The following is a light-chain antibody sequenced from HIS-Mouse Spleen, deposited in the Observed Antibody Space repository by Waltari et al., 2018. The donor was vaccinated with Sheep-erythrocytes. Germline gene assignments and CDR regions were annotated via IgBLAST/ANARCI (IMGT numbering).Light chain of an antibody. Sequence: QSALTQPRPVSGSPGQSVTISCTGTSSAVGGCNYVSWYQQHPGKAPKLMIYDVSKRPSGVPDRFSGSKSGNTASLTISGLQAEDEADYYCCSYAGSYTYWVFGGGTKLTVL. CDR1: SSAVGGCNY. CDR2: DVS. CDR3: CSYAGSYTYWV. V-gene: IGLV2-11*01. J-gene: IGLJ3*02.